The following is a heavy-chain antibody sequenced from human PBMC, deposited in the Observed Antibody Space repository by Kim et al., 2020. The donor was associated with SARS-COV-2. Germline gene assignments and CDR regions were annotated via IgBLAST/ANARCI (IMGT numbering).Heavy chain of an antibody. J-gene: IGHJ5*02. CDR2: ISAYSGNP. CDR3: ARESFYFHSGNFSYHWLDP. CDR1: GYSFTSYG. V-gene: IGHV1-18*01. Sequence: ASVKVSCKASGYSFTSYGISWVRQAPGQGLEWMGWISAYSGNPNYSQRFQGRVTMTTDTSTSTAYMELRSLRSDDTAVYYCARESFYFHSGNFSYHWLDP. D-gene: IGHD3-22*01.